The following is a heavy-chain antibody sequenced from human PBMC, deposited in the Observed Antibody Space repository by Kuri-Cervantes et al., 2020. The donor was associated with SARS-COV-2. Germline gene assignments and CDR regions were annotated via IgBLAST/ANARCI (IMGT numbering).Heavy chain of an antibody. Sequence: GESLKISCAASGFTFSSYGMHWVRQAPGKGLEWVAFIRYDGSNKYYADSVKGRFTISRANSKNTLYLQMNSLRAEDTAVYYCAIGGNYWHAWGQGTLVTVSS. J-gene: IGHJ5*02. V-gene: IGHV3-30*02. CDR2: IRYDGSNK. CDR1: GFTFSSYG. CDR3: AIGGNYWHA. D-gene: IGHD1-1*01.